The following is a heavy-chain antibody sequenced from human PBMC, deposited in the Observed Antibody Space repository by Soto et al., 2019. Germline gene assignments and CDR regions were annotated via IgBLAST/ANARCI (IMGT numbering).Heavy chain of an antibody. V-gene: IGHV1-46*01. J-gene: IGHJ4*02. D-gene: IGHD3-3*01. CDR2: INPSGGST. CDR3: AREGYYDFWSGYYMAPTRNYFDY. Sequence: ASVKVSCKASGYTFTSYYMHWVRQAPGQGLEWMGIINPSGGSTSYAQKFQGRVTMTRDTSTSTVYMELSSLRSEGTAVYYCAREGYYDFWSGYYMAPTRNYFDYWGQGTLVTVSS. CDR1: GYTFTSYY.